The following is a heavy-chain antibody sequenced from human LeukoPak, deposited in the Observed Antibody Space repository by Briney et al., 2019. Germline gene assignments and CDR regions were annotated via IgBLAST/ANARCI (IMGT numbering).Heavy chain of an antibody. J-gene: IGHJ4*02. CDR2: IYSGGST. CDR1: EFSVGSNY. D-gene: IGHD2-21*02. CDR3: AKDGDWAFDH. Sequence: PGGSLRLSCAASEFSVGSNYMTWVRQAPGKGLEWVSLIYSGGSTYYADSVKGRFTISRDNSKNTLYLQMNSLRAEDTAVYYCAKDGDWAFDHWAQGTLVSVSS. V-gene: IGHV3-66*01.